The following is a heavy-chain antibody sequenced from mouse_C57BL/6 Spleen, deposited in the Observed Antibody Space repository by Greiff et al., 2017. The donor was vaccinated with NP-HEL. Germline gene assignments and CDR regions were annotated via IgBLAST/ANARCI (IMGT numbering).Heavy chain of an antibody. CDR1: GYTFTSYW. CDR2: IDPSDSYT. Sequence: VQLQQPGAELVMPGASVKLSCKASGYTFTSYWMHWVKQRPGQGLEWIGEIDPSDSYTNYNQKFKGKSTLTVDKSSSTAYMQLSSLTSEDSAVYYCARREDYANYYAMDYWGQGTSVTVSS. CDR3: ARREDYANYYAMDY. D-gene: IGHD2-4*01. J-gene: IGHJ4*01. V-gene: IGHV1-69*01.